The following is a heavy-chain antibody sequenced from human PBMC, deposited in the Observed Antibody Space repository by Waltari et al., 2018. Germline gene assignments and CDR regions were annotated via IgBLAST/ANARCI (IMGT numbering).Heavy chain of an antibody. V-gene: IGHV3-21*01. CDR1: GFTFSSYS. J-gene: IGHJ4*02. CDR3: AGPARALVGATLVY. D-gene: IGHD1-26*01. CDR2: ISSSSSYI. Sequence: EVQLVESGGGMVKPGGSLRLSCAASGFTFSSYSMHWVRQAPGKGLEWVSSISSSSSYIYYADSVKGRFTISRDNAKNSLYLQMNSLRAEDTAVYYCAGPARALVGATLVYWGQGTLVTVSS.